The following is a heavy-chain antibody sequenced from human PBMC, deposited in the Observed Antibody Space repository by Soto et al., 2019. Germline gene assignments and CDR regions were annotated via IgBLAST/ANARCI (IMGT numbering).Heavy chain of an antibody. CDR3: ARGKIVVVPALGSYYYYGMDD. V-gene: IGHV1-69*06. D-gene: IGHD2-2*01. Sequence: QVQLVQSGAEVKKPGSSVKVSCKASGGTFSSYAISWVRQAPGQGLEWMGGIIPIFGTANYAQKFQGRVTITADKSTSTAYMELSSLRSEDTAVYYCARGKIVVVPALGSYYYYGMDDWGQGTTVTVSS. J-gene: IGHJ6*02. CDR2: IIPIFGTA. CDR1: GGTFSSYA.